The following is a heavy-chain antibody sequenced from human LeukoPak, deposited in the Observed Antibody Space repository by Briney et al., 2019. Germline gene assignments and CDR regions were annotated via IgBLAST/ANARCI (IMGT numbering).Heavy chain of an antibody. J-gene: IGHJ4*02. CDR2: ITSSSSYI. CDR3: ARDGHGVPLDY. D-gene: IGHD4-17*01. Sequence: GGSLRLSCAASGFTFSSYSMSWVRQAPGKGLEWVSSITSSSSYIYYADSVKGRFTISRDNAKNSLSLQMNSLRAEDTALYYCARDGHGVPLDYWGQGTLVTVSP. CDR1: GFTFSSYS. V-gene: IGHV3-21*01.